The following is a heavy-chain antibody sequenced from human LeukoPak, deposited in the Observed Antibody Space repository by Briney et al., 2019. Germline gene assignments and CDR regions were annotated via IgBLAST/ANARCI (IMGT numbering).Heavy chain of an antibody. V-gene: IGHV3-74*01. CDR1: GFTFSNYW. J-gene: IGHJ4*02. Sequence: GGSLRLSCAASGFTFSNYWMHWVRQAPGKGLVWVSRINSDGSFTNYADSVKGRFTISRDNARNTLYLQMNSLRAEDTAVYYCASIVARDWGQGTLVTVSS. D-gene: IGHD5-12*01. CDR2: INSDGSFT. CDR3: ASIVARD.